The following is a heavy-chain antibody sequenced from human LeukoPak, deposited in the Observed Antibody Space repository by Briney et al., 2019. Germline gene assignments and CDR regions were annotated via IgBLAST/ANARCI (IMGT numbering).Heavy chain of an antibody. CDR1: GFTFSRCG. CDR2: IWYDGSNK. J-gene: IGHJ4*02. CDR3: ARDQGIYGDGIFDY. D-gene: IGHD5-24*01. V-gene: IGHV3-33*01. Sequence: PGGSLRLSCAASGFTFSRCGMHCVRQAPGKGLEWVAVIWYDGSNKHYADSVKGRFTISRDNSKNTLYLQMNSLRAEDTAVYYCARDQGIYGDGIFDYWGQGTLVTVSS.